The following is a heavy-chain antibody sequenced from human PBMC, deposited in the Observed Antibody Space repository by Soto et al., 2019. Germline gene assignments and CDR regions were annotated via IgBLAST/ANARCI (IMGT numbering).Heavy chain of an antibody. V-gene: IGHV1-3*01. D-gene: IGHD6-19*01. CDR1: GYTFTSYG. CDR3: ARAVSGWSFDP. Sequence: QAQLVQSGAEVKKPGASVKVSCKASGYTFTSYGIHWVRQAPGQRPEWMGWINAGNGNTKYSQKFQDRLTITRDTSASTAYTELSSLTSEDTAVYYCARAVSGWSFDPWGQGNLVFVSS. J-gene: IGHJ5*02. CDR2: INAGNGNT.